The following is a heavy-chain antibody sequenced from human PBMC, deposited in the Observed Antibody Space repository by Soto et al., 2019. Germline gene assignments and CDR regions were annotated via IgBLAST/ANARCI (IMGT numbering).Heavy chain of an antibody. CDR2: IYYSGST. Sequence: LSLTCPVSGGSISSYYWSWIRQPPGKGLEGIGCIYYSGSTNYNPSLKSRVTISVDTSKNQFSLKLSSVTAADTAVYYCARSYDSSGYYGGGVDSSGQGNLVTVSS. D-gene: IGHD3-22*01. J-gene: IGHJ4*02. CDR1: GGSISSYY. CDR3: ARSYDSSGYYGGGVDS. V-gene: IGHV4-59*01.